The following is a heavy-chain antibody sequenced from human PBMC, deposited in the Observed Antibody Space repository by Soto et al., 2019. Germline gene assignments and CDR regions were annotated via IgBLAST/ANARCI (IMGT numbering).Heavy chain of an antibody. D-gene: IGHD5-18*01. CDR3: ARSPTAMVTYYYYGMDV. CDR1: GFTFSSYW. J-gene: IGHJ6*02. V-gene: IGHV3-74*01. CDR2: INSDGSST. Sequence: EVQLVESGGGLVQPGGSLRLSCAASGFTFSSYWMHWVRQAPGKGLVWVSRINSDGSSTSYADSVKGRFTISRDNAKNTLYLQMKSLRAEDTAVYYCARSPTAMVTYYYYGMDVWGQGTTVTVSS.